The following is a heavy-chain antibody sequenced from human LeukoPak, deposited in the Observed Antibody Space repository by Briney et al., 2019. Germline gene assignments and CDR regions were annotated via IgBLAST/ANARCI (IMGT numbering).Heavy chain of an antibody. CDR1: DASISSSSHF. CDR2: LRYSVNT. V-gene: IGHV4-39*01. J-gene: IGHJ4*02. D-gene: IGHD3-10*01. Sequence: SETLSLTCTVSDASISSSSHFWGWIRQPPGKGLEWIGSLRYSVNTYYNPSLKRRVTISVDTSNKQFSLKLSSVTAADTAVYYCARHADSGFGELAFDFWGQGTLVTVSS. CDR3: ARHADSGFGELAFDF.